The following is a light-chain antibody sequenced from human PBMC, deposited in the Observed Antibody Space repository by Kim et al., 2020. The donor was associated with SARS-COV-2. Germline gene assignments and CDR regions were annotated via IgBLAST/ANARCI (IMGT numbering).Light chain of an antibody. Sequence: GQRVTISCSGSGSKIGSNTVNWYERFPGTAPKLLIDSDDRRPSGVPDRVSVSKSGTSASLAISGLQFEDEADYYCATWDDSLDVWMFGGGTQLTVL. V-gene: IGLV1-44*01. CDR2: SDD. J-gene: IGLJ3*02. CDR1: GSKIGSNT. CDR3: ATWDDSLDVWM.